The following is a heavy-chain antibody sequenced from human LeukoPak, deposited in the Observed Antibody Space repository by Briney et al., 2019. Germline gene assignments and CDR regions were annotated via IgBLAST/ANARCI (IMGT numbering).Heavy chain of an antibody. CDR3: AELGINMIGGV. V-gene: IGHV3-48*03. CDR2: ISSSGSTI. D-gene: IGHD3-10*02. Sequence: GSLRLSCAASGFTFRSYEMNWVRQAPGKGLEWVSYISSSGSTIYHADSVKGRFTISRDNAKHPLYLEMNALRAEDKDVYYCAELGINMIGGVWGKGTTVTISS. CDR1: GFTFRSYE. J-gene: IGHJ6*04.